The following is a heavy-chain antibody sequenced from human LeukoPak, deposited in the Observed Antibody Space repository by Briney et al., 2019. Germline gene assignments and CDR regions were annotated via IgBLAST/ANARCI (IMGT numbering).Heavy chain of an antibody. CDR1: GGSISSYY. D-gene: IGHD6-19*01. Sequence: SETLSLTCTVSGGSISSYYWSWIRQPPGKGLEWIGYIYYSGSTNYNPPLKSRVTISVDTSKNQFSLKLSSVTAADTAVYYCASTRSGWSTTLFDYWGQGTLVTVSS. V-gene: IGHV4-59*01. CDR3: ASTRSGWSTTLFDY. CDR2: IYYSGST. J-gene: IGHJ4*02.